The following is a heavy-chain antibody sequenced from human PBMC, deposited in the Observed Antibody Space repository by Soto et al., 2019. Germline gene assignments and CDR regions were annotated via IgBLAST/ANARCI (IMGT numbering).Heavy chain of an antibody. CDR3: AHSRWGAYWYVGF. J-gene: IGHJ2*01. CDR1: GFSLSTSGVG. CDR2: IYWDDDK. Sequence: QITLKESGPTLVKPTQTLTLTCTFSGFSLSTSGVGVGWIRQPPGKALEWLACIYWDDDKRYSPSLKTRRTXPXDXFKSQVVLNITHMDPVDTATYFCAHSRWGAYWYVGFWGRGTLVTVSS. D-gene: IGHD2-21*01. V-gene: IGHV2-5*02.